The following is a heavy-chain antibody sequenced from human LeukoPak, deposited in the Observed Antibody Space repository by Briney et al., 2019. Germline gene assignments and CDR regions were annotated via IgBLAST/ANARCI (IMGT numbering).Heavy chain of an antibody. CDR1: GGTFSSYA. CDR2: IIPIFGTA. V-gene: IGHV1-69*06. J-gene: IGHJ4*02. Sequence: EASVKVSCKASGGTFSSYAISWVRQAPGQGLEWMGGIIPIFGTANYAQKFQGRVTITADKSTSTAYMELSSLRSEDTAVYYCARDAPRPVAGTCYFDYWGQGTLVTVSS. CDR3: ARDAPRPVAGTCYFDY. D-gene: IGHD6-19*01.